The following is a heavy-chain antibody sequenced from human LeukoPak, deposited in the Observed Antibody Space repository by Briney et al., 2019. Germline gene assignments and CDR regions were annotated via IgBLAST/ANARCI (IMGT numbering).Heavy chain of an antibody. V-gene: IGHV3-7*04. Sequence: GGSLRLSYVASGFPFSSYWMTWVRQAPGKGLEWVANIKQDGSKKSYVDSVKGRFTISRDNAKNSLYLQMNSLRAEDTAIYYCTRVGYIDEGIDYWGQGTLVTVSS. D-gene: IGHD5-24*01. J-gene: IGHJ4*02. CDR2: IKQDGSKK. CDR1: GFPFSSYW. CDR3: TRVGYIDEGIDY.